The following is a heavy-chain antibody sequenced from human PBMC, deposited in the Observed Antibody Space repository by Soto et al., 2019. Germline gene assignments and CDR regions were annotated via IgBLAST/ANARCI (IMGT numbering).Heavy chain of an antibody. CDR3: ARGQVPGGDFLSGYYSYYYYYMHV. J-gene: IGHJ6*03. CDR1: GYTFTSYD. V-gene: IGHV1-8*01. D-gene: IGHD3-3*01. Sequence: ASVKVSCKASGYTFTSYDINWVRQATGQGLEWMGWMNPNSGNTGYAQKFQGRVTMTRNTSISTAYMELSSLRSEDTAVYYCARGQVPGGDFLSGYYSYYYYYMHVPGKATTVTVSS. CDR2: MNPNSGNT.